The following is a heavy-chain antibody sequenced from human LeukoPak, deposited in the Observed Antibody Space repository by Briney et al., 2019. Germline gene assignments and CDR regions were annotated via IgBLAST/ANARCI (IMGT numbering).Heavy chain of an antibody. J-gene: IGHJ4*02. CDR3: ARGRGTYYYDSSGYYYFDY. CDR1: GFTFSSYG. D-gene: IGHD3-22*01. CDR2: IRYDGSNK. V-gene: IGHV3-30*02. Sequence: PGGSLRLSCAASGFTFSSYGMHWVRQAPGKGLEWVAFIRYDGSNKYYADSVKGRFTISRDNSKNTLYLQMNSLRAEDTAVYYCARGRGTYYYDSSGYYYFDYWGQGTLVTVSS.